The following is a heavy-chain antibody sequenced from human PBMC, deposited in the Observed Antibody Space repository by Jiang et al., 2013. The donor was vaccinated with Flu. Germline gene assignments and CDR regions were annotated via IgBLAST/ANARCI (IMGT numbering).Heavy chain of an antibody. CDR2: VFHSGST. Sequence: PGLVKPSETLSLTCAVSGASIGSSRHYWAWIRQPPGKGLEWIGSVFHSGSTDYNSSLKSRVSISIDTSQNQFSLKLKSLTAADTAVYYCARWAGSTMVRGVSPHFDYWGQGTLVSVSS. D-gene: IGHD3-10*01. V-gene: IGHV4-39*07. CDR3: ARWAGSTMVRGVSPHFDY. J-gene: IGHJ4*02. CDR1: GASIGSSRHY.